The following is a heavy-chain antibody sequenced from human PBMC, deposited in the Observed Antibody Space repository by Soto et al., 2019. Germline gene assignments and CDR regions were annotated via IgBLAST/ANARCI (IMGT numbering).Heavy chain of an antibody. CDR2: IKSKVNGGST. V-gene: IGHV3-15*07. J-gene: IGHJ2*01. Sequence: GGSLRLSCAASGFTFKDAWINWVRQAPGKGLEWVGRIKSKVNGGSTYYADSVKGRFTISRDNSKNTLYLQMNSLRAEDTAVYYCAKDRTTVTPVFSWYFDLWGRGTLVTVSS. D-gene: IGHD4-17*01. CDR3: AKDRTTVTPVFSWYFDL. CDR1: GFTFKDAW.